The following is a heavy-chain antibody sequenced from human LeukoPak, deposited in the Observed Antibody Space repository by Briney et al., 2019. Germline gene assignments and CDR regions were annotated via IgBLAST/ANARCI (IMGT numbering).Heavy chain of an antibody. Sequence: SPTLSLTFAISADRVSINSAAWNWIRQSPSKGLEWLARTYYRSKWYNDYAVSVESRITINPDTSKNQFSLQLNSVTPEDTAVYYCARDALSSSPLYSYYFGIDVWGQGTTVTVSS. CDR1: ADRVSINSAA. CDR3: ARDALSSSPLYSYYFGIDV. V-gene: IGHV6-1*01. J-gene: IGHJ6*02. D-gene: IGHD6-13*01. CDR2: TYYRSKWYN.